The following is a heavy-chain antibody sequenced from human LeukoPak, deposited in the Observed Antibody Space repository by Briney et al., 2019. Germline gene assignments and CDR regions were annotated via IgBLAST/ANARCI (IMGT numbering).Heavy chain of an antibody. J-gene: IGHJ4*02. CDR1: GFTFDDYA. Sequence: GGSLRLSCAASGFTFDDYAMHWVRQAPGKGLEWVSGISWNSGSIGYADSVKGRFTISRDNAKNSLYLQMNSLRAEDTALYYCAKDMGGSVSSALDYWGQGTLVTVSS. CDR3: AKDMGGSVSSALDY. CDR2: ISWNSGSI. D-gene: IGHD3-10*01. V-gene: IGHV3-9*01.